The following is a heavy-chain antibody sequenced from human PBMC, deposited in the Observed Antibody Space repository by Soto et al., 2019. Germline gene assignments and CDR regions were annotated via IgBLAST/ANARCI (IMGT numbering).Heavy chain of an antibody. CDR2: IYYSGST. V-gene: IGHV4-59*08. CDR1: GGSLIQSY. Sequence: PSETLSLTCTVSGGSLIQSYWNWIRQTPGKGLEWIGYIYYSGSTNYNPSLKSRVTMSVDTSKNQFSLKLSSVTAADTAVYYCARRFVRCSSTSCYYWFDPWGQGTLVTVSS. J-gene: IGHJ5*02. CDR3: ARRFVRCSSTSCYYWFDP. D-gene: IGHD2-2*01.